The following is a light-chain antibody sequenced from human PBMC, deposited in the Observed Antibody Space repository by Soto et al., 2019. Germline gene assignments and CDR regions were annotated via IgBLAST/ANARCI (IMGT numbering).Light chain of an antibody. CDR1: SSDVGTYNY. J-gene: IGLJ2*01. CDR3: SSYTSSSSVV. CDR2: DVS. Sequence: QSALTQPASVSGSPGQSITISCTGTSSDVGTYNYVSWFLQYPGKAPKVMIYDVSNRPSGVSNRFSGSKSANTASLTISGLQAEDEADYYCSSYTSSSSVVFGGGTKLTVL. V-gene: IGLV2-14*03.